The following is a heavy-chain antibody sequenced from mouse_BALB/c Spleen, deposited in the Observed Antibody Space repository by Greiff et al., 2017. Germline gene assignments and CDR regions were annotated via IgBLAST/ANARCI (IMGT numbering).Heavy chain of an antibody. V-gene: IGHV5-4*02. CDR3: ARDRGNWIAY. CDR2: ISDGGSYT. Sequence: EVMLVESGGGLVKPGGSLKLSCAASGFTFSDYYMYWVRQTPEKRLEWVATISDGGSYTYYPDSVKGRFTISRDNAKNNLYLQMNSLKSEDTAMYYCARDRGNWIAYWGQGTLVTVSA. CDR1: GFTFSDYY. J-gene: IGHJ3*01.